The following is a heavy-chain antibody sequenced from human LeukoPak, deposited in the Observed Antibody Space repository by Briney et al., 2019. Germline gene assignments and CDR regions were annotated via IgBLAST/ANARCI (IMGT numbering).Heavy chain of an antibody. CDR2: IYSDGRT. CDR3: AILQGY. Sequence: GGSLRLSCAASGFTVSGNFMSWVRQAPGKGLEWVSVIYSDGRTYYAESVKGRYTVSRDNSRNMVYLQMNSLRVEDTAVYYCAILQGYWGQGTLVTVSS. CDR1: GFTVSGNF. V-gene: IGHV3-53*01. J-gene: IGHJ4*02.